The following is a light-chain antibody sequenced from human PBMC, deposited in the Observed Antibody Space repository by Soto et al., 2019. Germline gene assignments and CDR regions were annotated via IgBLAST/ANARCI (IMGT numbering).Light chain of an antibody. V-gene: IGKV3-11*01. J-gene: IGKJ4*01. CDR3: QKRNKWPLT. CDR1: QSVSNF. Sequence: EIVMTQSPATLSLSPGERATLSCRASQSVSNFLAWYQQKPGQAPRLLIYEASNRATGIPDRLSGSGSGTDFTLTISSLEPEDFAVYYCQKRNKWPLTFGGGTKVDIK. CDR2: EAS.